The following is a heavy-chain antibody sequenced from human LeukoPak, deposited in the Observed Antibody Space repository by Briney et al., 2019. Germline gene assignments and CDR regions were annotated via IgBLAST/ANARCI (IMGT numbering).Heavy chain of an antibody. D-gene: IGHD1-26*01. V-gene: IGHV3-30*02. CDR2: IRYDGSNK. J-gene: IGHJ4*02. Sequence: GGSLRLSCAASGFTFSSYGMHWVRQAPGKGLEWVAFIRYDGSNKYYADSVKGRFTISRDNSKNTLYLQMNSLRAEDTAVYYCAKEEGGSRLGYWGQGTLVTVSS. CDR1: GFTFSSYG. CDR3: AKEEGGSRLGY.